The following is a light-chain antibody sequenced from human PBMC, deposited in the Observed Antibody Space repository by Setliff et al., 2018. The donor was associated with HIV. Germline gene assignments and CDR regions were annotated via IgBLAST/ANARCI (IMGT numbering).Light chain of an antibody. V-gene: IGLV2-14*01. Sequence: QSVLTQPASVSGSPGQSITISCTGTNSDVGAYNSVSWYQQHPGKAPKLIIYGVGNRPSGVSNRFSGSKSDNTASLTISGLQAEDEADYYCTSFTGSSTSVIFGGGTKVTVL. CDR2: GVG. CDR1: NSDVGAYNS. CDR3: TSFTGSSTSVI. J-gene: IGLJ2*01.